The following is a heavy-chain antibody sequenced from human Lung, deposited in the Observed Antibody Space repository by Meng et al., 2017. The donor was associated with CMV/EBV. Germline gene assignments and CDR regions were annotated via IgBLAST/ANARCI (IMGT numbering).Heavy chain of an antibody. D-gene: IGHD1-1*01. Sequence: SCAASDFTSSSYSMNWVRQAPGKGLEWVSSISSSSSYIYYADSVKGRFTISRDNAKNSLYLQMNSLRAEDTAVYYWAREGGRAGTPGSYYYGMDVXGQGXTVTVSS. CDR3: AREGGRAGTPGSYYYGMDV. CDR1: DFTSSSYS. CDR2: ISSSSSYI. J-gene: IGHJ6*02. V-gene: IGHV3-21*01.